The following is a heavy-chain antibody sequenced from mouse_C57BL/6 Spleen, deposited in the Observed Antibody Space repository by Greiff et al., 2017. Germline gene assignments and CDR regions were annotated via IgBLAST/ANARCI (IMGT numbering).Heavy chain of an antibody. V-gene: IGHV1-55*01. J-gene: IGHJ2*01. CDR1: GYTFTSYW. D-gene: IGHD3-2*02. CDR2: IYPGSGST. CDR3: ARRRPHSSCYLDV. Sequence: QVQLQQPGAELVKPGASVKMSCKASGYTFTSYWITWVQQRPGQGLEWIGDIYPGSGSTNYNEKFKSKATLTVDTSSITADMQLSSLTSEDSSVYYCARRRPHSSCYLDVWGQGTTLTVSS.